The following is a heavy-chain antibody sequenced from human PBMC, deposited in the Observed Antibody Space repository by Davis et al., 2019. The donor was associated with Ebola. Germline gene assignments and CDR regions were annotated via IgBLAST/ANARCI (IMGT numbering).Heavy chain of an antibody. D-gene: IGHD1-1*01. CDR1: GGTFGSYA. J-gene: IGHJ4*02. CDR2: ISAYNGNT. CDR3: ARAQFPTTSDH. V-gene: IGHV1-18*01. Sequence: ASVKVSCKASGGTFGSYAISWVRQAPGQGLEWMGWISAYNGNTNYAQKLQGRVTMTTDTATTTAYMEVGSLRSDDTAVYYCARAQFPTTSDHWGQGTLVTVSS.